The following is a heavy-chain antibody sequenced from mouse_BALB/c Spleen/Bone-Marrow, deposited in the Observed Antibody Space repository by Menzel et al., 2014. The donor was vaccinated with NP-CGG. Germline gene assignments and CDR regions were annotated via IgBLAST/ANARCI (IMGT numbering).Heavy chain of an antibody. J-gene: IGHJ3*01. CDR1: EFDFSRFW. CDR2: INPDSSTL. D-gene: IGHD1-1*01. V-gene: IGHV4-1*02. CDR3: ARLSYYGRFAY. Sequence: EVMLVESGGGLVQPGRSLKLSCAASEFDFSRFWMSWVRQAPGKGLEWIGEINPDSSTLNYTPSLKDKFIISRDNAKNTLYLQMSKVRSEDTALYYCARLSYYGRFAYWGQGTLVTVSA.